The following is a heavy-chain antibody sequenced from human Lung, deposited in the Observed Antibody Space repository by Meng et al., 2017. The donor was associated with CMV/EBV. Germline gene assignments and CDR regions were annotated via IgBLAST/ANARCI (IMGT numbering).Heavy chain of an antibody. D-gene: IGHD2-15*01. V-gene: IGHV3-21*01. CDR3: AREESAWWYQLQFHYGLDV. Sequence: GGSLRLSCAASGFTFTGYSMNWVRQAPGKGLEWVSSITRETSDSSHIYYADSVKGRFTISRDNSKNSMYLQMNRLRAEDTAVYYYAREESAWWYQLQFHYGLDVWGQGTTVTVSS. CDR1: GFTFTGYS. CDR2: ITRETSDSSHI. J-gene: IGHJ6*02.